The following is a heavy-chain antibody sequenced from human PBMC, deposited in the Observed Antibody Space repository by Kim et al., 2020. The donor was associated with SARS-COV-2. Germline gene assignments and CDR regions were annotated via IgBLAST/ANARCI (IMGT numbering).Heavy chain of an antibody. V-gene: IGHV4-34*01. D-gene: IGHD6-13*01. CDR2: INHSGST. Sequence: SETLSLTCAVYGGSFSGYYWSWIRQPPGKGLEWIGEINHSGSTNYNPSLKSRVTISVDTSKNQFSLKLSSVTAADTAVYYCARGDRASGAAVSLLGYWGQGTLVTVSS. CDR1: GGSFSGYY. J-gene: IGHJ4*02. CDR3: ARGDRASGAAVSLLGY.